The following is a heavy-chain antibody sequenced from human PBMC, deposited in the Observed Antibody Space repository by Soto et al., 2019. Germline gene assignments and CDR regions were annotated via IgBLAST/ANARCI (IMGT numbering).Heavy chain of an antibody. CDR3: AKDFSSGYYYYYGMDV. J-gene: IGHJ6*02. CDR2: ISYDGSNK. Sequence: GGSLRLSCAASVFTFSSYGMHWVRQAPGKGLEWVAVISYDGSNKYYADSVKGRFTISRDNSKNTLYLQMNSLRAEDTAVYYCAKDFSSGYYYYYGMDVWGQVTTVPVSS. D-gene: IGHD3-22*01. CDR1: VFTFSSYG. V-gene: IGHV3-30*18.